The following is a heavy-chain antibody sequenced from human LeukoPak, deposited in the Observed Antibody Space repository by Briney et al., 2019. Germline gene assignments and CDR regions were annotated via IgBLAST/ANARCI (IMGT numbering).Heavy chain of an antibody. V-gene: IGHV3-72*01. J-gene: IGHJ3*01. Sequence: GGSLRLSCAASGFTFSDHHMDWVHQAPGKGLEWVGRSKDKAAGYATEYAAFVQGRFTISRDHSQNSLFLQMNNLQSEDTAVYYCARWPVSDAFDVWGQGTMVTVSS. CDR3: ARWPVSDAFDV. CDR1: GFTFSDHH. CDR2: SKDKAAGYAT.